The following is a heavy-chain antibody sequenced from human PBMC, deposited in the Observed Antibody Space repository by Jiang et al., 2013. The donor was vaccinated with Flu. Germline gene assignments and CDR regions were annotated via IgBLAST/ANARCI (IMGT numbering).Heavy chain of an antibody. V-gene: IGHV4-4*07. D-gene: IGHD2-21*01. CDR1: GTSINSYY. CDR2: IYSSGDS. Sequence: GPGLVKPSETLSLTCTVAGTSINSYYWSWFRQPAGQGLEWIGRIYSSGDSSFNPSLESRATMSVDTSKNQFSLKMTSMTAADTAVYYCARDCGGSYCGGSTRWF. J-gene: IGHJ5*01. CDR3: ARDCGGSYCGGSTRWF.